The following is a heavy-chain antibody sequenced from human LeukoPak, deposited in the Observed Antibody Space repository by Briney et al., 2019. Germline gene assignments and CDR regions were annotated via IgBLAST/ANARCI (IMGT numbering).Heavy chain of an antibody. CDR1: GYTFTRYY. CDR3: ARDYGYSSSSVGY. Sequence: ASVKVSCKTSGYTFTRYYLNWVRQAPGQSLEWMGIINPSGGSTSYAQKFQDRFTMTRDMSTSTVYMELSSLRSDDTAVYYCARDYGYSSSSVGYWGQGTLVTVSS. J-gene: IGHJ4*02. CDR2: INPSGGST. D-gene: IGHD6-6*01. V-gene: IGHV1-46*01.